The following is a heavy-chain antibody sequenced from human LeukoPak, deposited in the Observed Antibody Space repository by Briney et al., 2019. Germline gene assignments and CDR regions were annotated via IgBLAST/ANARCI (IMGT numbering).Heavy chain of an antibody. J-gene: IGHJ5*02. V-gene: IGHV4-59*01. D-gene: IGHD3-3*01. CDR1: GGSISSYY. CDR2: IYYSGSI. Sequence: PSETLSLTCTVSGGSISSYYWSWIRQPPGKGLEWIGYIYYSGSINYNPSLKSRVTISVDTSKNQFSLKLSSVTAADTAVYYCAREGYDFWSGYYPAWGQGTLVTVSS. CDR3: AREGYDFWSGYYPA.